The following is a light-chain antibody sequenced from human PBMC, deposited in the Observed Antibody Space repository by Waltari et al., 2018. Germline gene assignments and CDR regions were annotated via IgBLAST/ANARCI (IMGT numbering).Light chain of an antibody. CDR1: SSNIRARTA. Sequence: QSALTQPPSVSGAPGQRVTISCAGNSSNIRARTAVHCYQKLPGTAPHLLIYANNNRPSGVPDRFSGSKSGTSASLAITGLQAEDEADYYCQSYDISLSGVIFGGGTKLTVL. J-gene: IGLJ2*01. CDR3: QSYDISLSGVI. CDR2: ANN. V-gene: IGLV1-40*01.